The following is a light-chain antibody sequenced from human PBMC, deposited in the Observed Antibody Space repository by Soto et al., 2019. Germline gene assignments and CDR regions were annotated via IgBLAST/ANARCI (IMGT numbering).Light chain of an antibody. CDR1: QSINSF. V-gene: IGKV3-20*01. J-gene: IGKJ1*01. CDR2: GAS. Sequence: LTQSPGTLSLSPGEGATLSCRASQSINSFLAWYQQRRGQAPRLLIHGASNRATGIPDRFSGSGSGTDFTLTISRLEPEDFAVYYCQQYGSSLWAFGQGTKVDIK. CDR3: QQYGSSLWA.